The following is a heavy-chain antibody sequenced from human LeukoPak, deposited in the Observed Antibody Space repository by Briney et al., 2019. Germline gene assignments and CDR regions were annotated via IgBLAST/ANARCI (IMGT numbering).Heavy chain of an antibody. V-gene: IGHV3-30*02. CDR1: GFTFISYG. D-gene: IGHD5-24*01. J-gene: IGHJ4*02. CDR3: ARDLGMGTRIDF. Sequence: PGGSLRLSCAASGFTFISYGMHWVRQAPGKGLVWVAFIRYDGSNKYYTDSVKGRFTISRDNSKNTLSLQMNSLRAEDTAVYYCARDLGMGTRIDFWGQGTLVTVFS. CDR2: IRYDGSNK.